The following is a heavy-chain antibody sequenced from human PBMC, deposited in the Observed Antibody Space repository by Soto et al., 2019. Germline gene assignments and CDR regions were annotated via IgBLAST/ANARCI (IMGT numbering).Heavy chain of an antibody. D-gene: IGHD6-13*01. Sequence: EVQLLESGGGLVQPGGSLRLSCAASGFTFSSYAMSWIRQAPGKGLEWVSAISGSGGSTYYADSVKGRVTISRDNSKNTLYLQMNSLRAEDTAVYYCAKIPHSSSWYLDAFDIWGQGTMVTVSS. CDR2: ISGSGGST. J-gene: IGHJ3*02. CDR3: AKIPHSSSWYLDAFDI. V-gene: IGHV3-23*01. CDR1: GFTFSSYA.